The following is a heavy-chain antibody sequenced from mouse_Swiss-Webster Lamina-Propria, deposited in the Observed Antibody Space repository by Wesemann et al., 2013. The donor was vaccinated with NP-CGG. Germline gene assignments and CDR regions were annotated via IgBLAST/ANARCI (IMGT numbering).Heavy chain of an antibody. CDR2: ISSGGSYT. Sequence: FSSYAMSWVRQTPEKRLEWVATISSGGSYTYYPDSVKGRFTISRDNAKNTLYLQMSSLRSEDTAMYYCARRRNWDGFAYWGQGTLVTVSA. J-gene: IGHJ3*01. V-gene: IGHV5-9-3*01. D-gene: IGHD4-1*01. CDR1: FSSYA. CDR3: ARRRNWDGFAY.